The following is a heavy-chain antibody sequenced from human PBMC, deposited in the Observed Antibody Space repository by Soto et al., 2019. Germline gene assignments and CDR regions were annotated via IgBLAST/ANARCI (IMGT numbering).Heavy chain of an antibody. V-gene: IGHV4-39*01. CDR3: ARRISPGWLDP. CDR2: IYYSWRT. CDR1: GGSISSSSYY. J-gene: IGHJ5*02. Sequence: SETMSLTCTVSGGSISSSSYYWGWIRQPPRKVLEWIGSIYYSWRTYYNTSLNSRVTIXXXXSXNXFXLXLXAVTXADTALYYCARRISPGWLDPWGQGTLVT.